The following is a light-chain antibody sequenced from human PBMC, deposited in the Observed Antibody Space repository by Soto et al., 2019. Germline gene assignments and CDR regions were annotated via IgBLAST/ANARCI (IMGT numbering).Light chain of an antibody. CDR3: LQYNSYPRT. Sequence: DIPLTQSPSSLSASVGDRVTITCRTSQGMSNYLSWLQQKPGKAPKSLMYGASSLQGGVPSRFSGSGSGTDFTLTISSLQPEDFATYYCLQYNSYPRTFGQGTKVDIK. J-gene: IGKJ1*01. V-gene: IGKV1-16*01. CDR2: GAS. CDR1: QGMSNY.